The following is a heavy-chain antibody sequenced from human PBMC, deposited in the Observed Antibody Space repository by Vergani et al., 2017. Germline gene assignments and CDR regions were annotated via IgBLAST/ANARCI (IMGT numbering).Heavy chain of an antibody. Sequence: QVQLVESGGGLVKPGGSLRLSCAASGFTFSDYYMTWIRQAPGKGLEWISYISGSGHTKYYADSVKGRFAISRDNAKNSLYLQMNSLRAEDTAVYYCTRDLNYYDNSGYYSWGQGTLVTVSS. J-gene: IGHJ4*02. V-gene: IGHV3-11*04. CDR2: ISGSGHTK. CDR3: TRDLNYYDNSGYYS. CDR1: GFTFSDYY. D-gene: IGHD3-22*01.